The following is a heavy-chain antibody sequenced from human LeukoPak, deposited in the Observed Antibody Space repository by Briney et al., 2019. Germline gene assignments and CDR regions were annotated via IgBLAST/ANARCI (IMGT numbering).Heavy chain of an antibody. CDR2: INPSGGST. CDR3: ARAMVRGLSNPFDS. D-gene: IGHD3-10*01. V-gene: IGHV1-46*01. Sequence: GASVKVSCKASGGTFSSYAISWVRQAPGQGLEWMVMINPSGGSTTYAQKFQGRVTMTRDTSTSTVYMELSSLRSEDTAVYYCARAMVRGLSNPFDSWGQGTLVTVSS. J-gene: IGHJ4*02. CDR1: GGTFSSYA.